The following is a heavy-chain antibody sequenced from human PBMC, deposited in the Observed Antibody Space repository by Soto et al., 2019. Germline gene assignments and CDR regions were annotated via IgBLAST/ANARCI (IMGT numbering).Heavy chain of an antibody. CDR1: GFTFSSYS. CDR2: ISSSSSTI. V-gene: IGHV3-48*01. Sequence: GGSLRLSCAASGFTFSSYSMNWVRQAPGKGLEWVSYISSSSSTIYYADSVKGRFTISRDNAKNSLYLQMNSLRAEDTAVYYCARDYYGSGSSAGYWGQGTLVTVSS. J-gene: IGHJ4*02. D-gene: IGHD3-10*01. CDR3: ARDYYGSGSSAGY.